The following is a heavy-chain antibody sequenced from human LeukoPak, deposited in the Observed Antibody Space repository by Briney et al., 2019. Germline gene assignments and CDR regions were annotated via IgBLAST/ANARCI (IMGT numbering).Heavy chain of an antibody. V-gene: IGHV3-30*02. D-gene: IGHD6-19*01. CDR1: GFTFNNYG. CDR2: IRYNGNNQ. CDR3: AKDRGSGWFNYFDY. Sequence: GGSLRLSCAASGFTFNNYGMHWVRQAPGKGLEWVALIRYNGNNQYYADSVKGRFTISRDNSKNTLYLQMNSLRAEDTALYYCAKDRGSGWFNYFDYWGQGTLVTVSS. J-gene: IGHJ4*02.